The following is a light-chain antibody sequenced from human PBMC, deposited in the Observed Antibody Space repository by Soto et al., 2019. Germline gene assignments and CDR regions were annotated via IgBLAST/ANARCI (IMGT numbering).Light chain of an antibody. J-gene: IGLJ2*01. CDR2: EGS. CDR1: SSDVGSDNL. CDR3: CSYAGSSTAI. Sequence: QSALTQPASVSGSPGQSITISCTGTSSDVGSDNLVSWYQQHPGKAPKLMIYEGSKRPSRVSNRFSGSKSGNTASLTISGLQAEDEADYYCCSYAGSSTAIFGGGTKVTVL. V-gene: IGLV2-23*01.